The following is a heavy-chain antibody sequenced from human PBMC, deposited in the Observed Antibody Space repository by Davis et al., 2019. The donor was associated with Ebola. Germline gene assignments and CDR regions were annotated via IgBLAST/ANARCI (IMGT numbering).Heavy chain of an antibody. V-gene: IGHV1-18*01. CDR2: ISAYNGNT. Sequence: AASVKVSCKASGYTFTSYGISWVRQAPGQGLEWMGWISAYNGNTNYAQKLQGRVTMTTDTSTSTAYMELRSLRSDDTAVYYCAKEKGDYGGNEFDYWGQGTLVTVSS. J-gene: IGHJ4*02. D-gene: IGHD4-23*01. CDR3: AKEKGDYGGNEFDY. CDR1: GYTFTSYG.